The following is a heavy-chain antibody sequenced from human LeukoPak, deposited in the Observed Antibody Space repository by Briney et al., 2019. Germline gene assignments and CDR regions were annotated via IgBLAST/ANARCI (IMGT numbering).Heavy chain of an antibody. J-gene: IGHJ4*01. Sequence: PGGSLRLSCAASGFIFDDYAMHWVRQVPGKGLQWVSGINWNSSYIGLADFVKGRVTISRDNAKNSLYLNMNSLRAEDTALYYCAKDTTATGTGNFDYWGHGTLVTVSS. D-gene: IGHD6-13*01. CDR2: INWNSSYI. CDR1: GFIFDDYA. CDR3: AKDTTATGTGNFDY. V-gene: IGHV3-9*01.